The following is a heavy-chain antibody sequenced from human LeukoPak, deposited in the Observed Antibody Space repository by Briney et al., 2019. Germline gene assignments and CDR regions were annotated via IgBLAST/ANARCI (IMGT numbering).Heavy chain of an antibody. CDR3: AKVSGGGLYYDGMDV. CDR2: ISGSGGDT. D-gene: IGHD1-14*01. Sequence: PGGSLRLSCAASGFTFGNFLMAWVRQAPGKGPEWVSAISGSGGDTYYADSVKGRFTISRDNSKNTLYLQMNSLRAEDTAVYYCAKVSGGGLYYDGMDVWGQGTTVTVSS. CDR1: GFTFGNFL. J-gene: IGHJ6*02. V-gene: IGHV3-23*01.